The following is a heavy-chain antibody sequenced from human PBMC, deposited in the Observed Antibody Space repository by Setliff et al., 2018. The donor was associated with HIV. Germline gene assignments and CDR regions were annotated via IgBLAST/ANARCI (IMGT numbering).Heavy chain of an antibody. CDR3: ARGVDGSYRKFFDN. V-gene: IGHV1-69*10. CDR1: RGTFTSYA. D-gene: IGHD1-26*01. J-gene: IGHJ4*02. CDR2: IISILNVA. Sequence: SVKVSCKTSRGTFTSYAFTWVRQAPGQGLEWMGGIISILNVATYAQKFQGRVTITADKSTSTVYMELSSLRSEDSAVYYCARGVDGSYRKFFDNWGQRTLVTVSS.